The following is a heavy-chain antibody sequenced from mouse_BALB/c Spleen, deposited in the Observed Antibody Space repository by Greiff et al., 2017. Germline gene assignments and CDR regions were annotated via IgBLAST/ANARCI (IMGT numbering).Heavy chain of an antibody. D-gene: IGHD4-1*01. CDR3: AREGELGMDY. CDR2: ISDGGSYT. CDR1: GFTFSDYY. Sequence: EVQLVESGGGLVKPGGSLKLSCAASGFTFSDYYMYWVRQTPEKRLEWVATISDGGSYTYYPDSVKGRFAISRDNAKNNLYLQMSSLKSEDTAMYYCAREGELGMDYWGQGTSVTVSS. V-gene: IGHV5-4*02. J-gene: IGHJ4*01.